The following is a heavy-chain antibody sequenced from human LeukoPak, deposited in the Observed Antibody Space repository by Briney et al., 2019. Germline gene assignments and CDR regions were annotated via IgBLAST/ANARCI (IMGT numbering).Heavy chain of an antibody. D-gene: IGHD5-18*01. J-gene: IGHJ1*01. CDR3: AKDPGYSYGSEYFQH. CDR2: ISGSSGST. V-gene: IGHV3-23*01. Sequence: GGSLRLSCAASGFTFSSYAMSWVRQAPGKGLEWVSAISGSSGSTYYADSVKGRFTISRDNSKNRLYLQMNSLRAEDTAVYYCAKDPGYSYGSEYFQHWGQDTLVTVSS. CDR1: GFTFSSYA.